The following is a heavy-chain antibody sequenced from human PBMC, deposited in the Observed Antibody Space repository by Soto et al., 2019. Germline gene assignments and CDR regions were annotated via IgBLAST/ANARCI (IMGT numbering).Heavy chain of an antibody. Sequence: SVKVSCKASGGTFSSYAISWVRQAPGQGLEWMGGIIPIFGTANYAQKFQGRVTITADESTSTAYMELSSLRSEDTAVYYCARPKGGELGMDVWGQGTTVPVSS. D-gene: IGHD1-7*01. CDR2: IIPIFGTA. CDR1: GGTFSSYA. V-gene: IGHV1-69*13. J-gene: IGHJ6*02. CDR3: ARPKGGELGMDV.